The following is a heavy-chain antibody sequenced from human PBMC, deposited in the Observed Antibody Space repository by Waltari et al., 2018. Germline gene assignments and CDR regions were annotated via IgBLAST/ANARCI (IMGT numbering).Heavy chain of an antibody. D-gene: IGHD5-12*01. CDR2: IYSGGST. CDR3: AREGRRWLQLSYYYYGMDV. V-gene: IGHV3-66*02. Sequence: EVQLVESGGGLVQPGGSLRLSCAASGFTVSSNYMSWVRQAPGKGLEWVSVIYSGGSTHYADSVKGRFTISRDNSKNTLYLQMNSLRAEDTAVYYCAREGRRWLQLSYYYYGMDVWGQGTTVTVSS. J-gene: IGHJ6*02. CDR1: GFTVSSNY.